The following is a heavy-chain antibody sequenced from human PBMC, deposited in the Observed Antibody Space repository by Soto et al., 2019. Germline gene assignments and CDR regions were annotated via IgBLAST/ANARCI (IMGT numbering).Heavy chain of an antibody. Sequence: GASVKVSCKASGGTFSSYAISWVRQAPGQGLEWMGGIIPIFGTANYAQKFQGRVTITADESTSTAYMELSSLRSEDTAVYYCASDYGNNWFDPWGQGTLGTVSS. J-gene: IGHJ5*02. CDR2: IIPIFGTA. V-gene: IGHV1-69*13. CDR1: GGTFSSYA. D-gene: IGHD3-16*01. CDR3: ASDYGNNWFDP.